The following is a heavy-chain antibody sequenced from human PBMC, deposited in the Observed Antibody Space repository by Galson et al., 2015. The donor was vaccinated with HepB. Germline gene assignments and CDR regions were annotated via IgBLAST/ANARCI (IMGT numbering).Heavy chain of an antibody. CDR3: VKVTTVTS. CDR2: VSSNGGST. J-gene: IGHJ5*02. Sequence: SLRLSCAASGFTFSSYAMHWVRQAPGEGLEYVSAVSSNGGSTYYADSVKGRFIISRDNSKNTLYLQMSSLRADDTAVYYCVKVTTVTSWGQGTLVTVSS. CDR1: GFTFSSYA. V-gene: IGHV3-64D*06. D-gene: IGHD4-11*01.